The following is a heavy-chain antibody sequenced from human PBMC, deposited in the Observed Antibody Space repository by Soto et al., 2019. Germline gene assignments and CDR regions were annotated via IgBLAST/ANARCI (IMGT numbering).Heavy chain of an antibody. V-gene: IGHV4-30-2*01. J-gene: IGHJ5*02. D-gene: IGHD2-8*01. CDR3: ARAGPGFGTNDVCWFDP. CDR1: GGSISSGDYS. Sequence: SETLSLTCAVSGGSISSGDYSWSWIRQPPGKGLEWIGYIYLIGSTYYSPSLKSRVTISIDRSKNQFSLNLSSVTAADTAVYYCARAGPGFGTNDVCWFDPWGQGTLVTFSA. CDR2: IYLIGST.